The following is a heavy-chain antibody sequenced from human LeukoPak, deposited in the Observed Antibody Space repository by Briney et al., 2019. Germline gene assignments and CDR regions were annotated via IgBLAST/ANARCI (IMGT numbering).Heavy chain of an antibody. V-gene: IGHV3-33*01. CDR3: ARVGLQHGYYYYGMDV. J-gene: IGHJ6*02. Sequence: QPGRSLRLSCAASGFTFSSYGMHWVRQAPGKGLEWVAVIWYDGSNKCYADSVKGRFTISRDNSKNTLHLQMNSLRAEDTAVYYCARVGLQHGYYYYGMDVWGQGTTVTVSS. CDR1: GFTFSSYG. CDR2: IWYDGSNK.